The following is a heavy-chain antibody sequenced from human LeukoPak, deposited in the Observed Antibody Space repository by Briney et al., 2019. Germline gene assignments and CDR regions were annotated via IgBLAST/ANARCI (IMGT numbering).Heavy chain of an antibody. D-gene: IGHD3-9*01. V-gene: IGHV4-39*01. Sequence: NASETLSLTCTVSGDSISTSNSYWGWIRQPPGKGLEWIGSIYYSGSTYYNPSLKSRVTISVDTSKNQFSLKLSSVTAADTAVYYCARPGADILTGYYPSDFDYWGQGTQVTVSS. J-gene: IGHJ4*02. CDR1: GDSISTSNSY. CDR2: IYYSGST. CDR3: ARPGADILTGYYPSDFDY.